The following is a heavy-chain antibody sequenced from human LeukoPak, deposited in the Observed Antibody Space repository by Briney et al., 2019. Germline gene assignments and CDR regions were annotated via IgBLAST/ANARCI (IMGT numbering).Heavy chain of an antibody. J-gene: IGHJ4*02. D-gene: IGHD4-23*01. CDR2: ISGSGGST. V-gene: IGHV3-23*01. CDR1: GFTFGSYG. CDR3: ARDAPGNSHTLDY. Sequence: GGSLRLSCVASGFTFGSYGMSWARQAPGKGLEWVSIISGSGGSTYYADSVKGRFTISRDNSKSAVYLQMNSLRAEDTAIYYCARDAPGNSHTLDYWGQGTLVTVSS.